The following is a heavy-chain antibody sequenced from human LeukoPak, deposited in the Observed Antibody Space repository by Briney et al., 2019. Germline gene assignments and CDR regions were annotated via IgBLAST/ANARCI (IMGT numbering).Heavy chain of an antibody. CDR1: AVSISSTTYY. J-gene: IGHJ4*02. V-gene: IGHV4-39*07. CDR3: ARDRGDYIRTGTQFDY. D-gene: IGHD1-14*01. Sequence: NSSETLSLTCSVSAVSISSTTYYWGWIRQPPGKGLEWIGSIYYSGRTYYNPSLRSRLTISADTSKNQFSLKLSSVTAADTAVYYCARDRGDYIRTGTQFDYWGQGALVTVSS. CDR2: IYYSGRT.